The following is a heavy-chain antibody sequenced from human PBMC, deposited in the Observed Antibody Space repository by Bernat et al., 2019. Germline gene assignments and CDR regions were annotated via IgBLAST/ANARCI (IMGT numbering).Heavy chain of an antibody. D-gene: IGHD6-6*01. V-gene: IGHV1-2*02. CDR1: GYTFTGYY. CDR2: INPNSGGT. Sequence: QVQLVQSGAEVREPGASVKVSCKASGYTFTGYYIHWVRQAPGQGLKSMGWINPNSGGTNFAQKFQGRVTMTRDTSISTAYMELSRLRSDDTAVYYCAMTSRSFNGPDYWGQGTLVTVSS. J-gene: IGHJ4*02. CDR3: AMTSRSFNGPDY.